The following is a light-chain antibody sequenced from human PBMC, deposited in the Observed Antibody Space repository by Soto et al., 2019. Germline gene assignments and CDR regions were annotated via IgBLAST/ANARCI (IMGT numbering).Light chain of an antibody. V-gene: IGKV4-1*01. CDR2: WAS. CDR3: QQYYDIPHT. J-gene: IGKJ1*01. CDR1: QSVLYRSNKMNY. Sequence: DFVMTQSPDSLAVSLGERATINCKSSQSVLYRSNKMNYLAWYQQKPGQPPKLLIYWASTRESGVPDRFSGSGSGTDFTLTISSLQAEDVAVYYCQQYYDIPHTFGQGTKVEIK.